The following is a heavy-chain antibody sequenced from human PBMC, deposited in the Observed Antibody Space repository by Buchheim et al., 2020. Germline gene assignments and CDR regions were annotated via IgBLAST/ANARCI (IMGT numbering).Heavy chain of an antibody. J-gene: IGHJ6*02. V-gene: IGHV4-30-2*01. Sequence: QLQLQESGSGLVKPSQTLSLTCAVSGGSISSGGYSWSWIRQPPGKGLEWIGYIYHSGSTYYNPSLKSRVTISVDRSKTQISLKLSSVTAADTAVYYCARGDGNGITMVRGAPRRGMDVWGQGTT. CDR1: GGSISSGGYS. CDR2: IYHSGST. CDR3: ARGDGNGITMVRGAPRRGMDV. D-gene: IGHD3-10*01.